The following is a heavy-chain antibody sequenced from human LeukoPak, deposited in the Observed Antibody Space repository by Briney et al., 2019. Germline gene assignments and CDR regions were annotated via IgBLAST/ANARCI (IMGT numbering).Heavy chain of an antibody. V-gene: IGHV3-7*01. D-gene: IGHD6-19*01. CDR2: INPDGSEK. CDR1: VFTLSTSW. Sequence: GGSLRLSCAASVFTLSTSWMNWVRQAPGKGLEWVVSINPDGSEKYSVDSVEGRFTISRDNAKNSLFLQMNSLRAEDTAVYYCARDRGYSSFDYWGQGTLVTVSS. J-gene: IGHJ4*02. CDR3: ARDRGYSSFDY.